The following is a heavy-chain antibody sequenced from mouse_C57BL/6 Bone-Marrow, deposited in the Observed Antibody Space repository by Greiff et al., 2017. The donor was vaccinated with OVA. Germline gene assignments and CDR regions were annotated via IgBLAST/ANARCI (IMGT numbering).Heavy chain of an antibody. CDR3: ARGHYYGGWYFDV. V-gene: IGHV1-47*01. J-gene: IGHJ1*03. D-gene: IGHD1-2*01. CDR2: FHHYNDDT. CDR1: GYTFTTYP. Sequence: VQLVESGAELVKPGASVKMSCKASGYTFTTYPIAWMKQTHGKSLEWIGNFHHYNDDTTYHEKFKGKATLTVEKSSSTVYLELSRLTSDDSAVYYGARGHYYGGWYFDVWGTGTTVTVSS.